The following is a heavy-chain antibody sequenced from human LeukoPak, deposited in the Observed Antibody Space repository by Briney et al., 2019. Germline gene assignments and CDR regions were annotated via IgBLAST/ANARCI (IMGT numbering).Heavy chain of an antibody. V-gene: IGHV3-53*01. CDR1: GFTVSSNY. CDR3: ATGSGLWSPDY. CDR2: IFSGGST. D-gene: IGHD5-18*01. J-gene: IGHJ4*02. Sequence: PGGSLRLSCVASGFTVSSNYMSWVRQAPGKGLEWVSAIFSGGSTFYADSVKGRFTISRDNAKNRLYVQMNSLRVEDTAVYYCATGSGLWSPDYWGQGTLVTVSS.